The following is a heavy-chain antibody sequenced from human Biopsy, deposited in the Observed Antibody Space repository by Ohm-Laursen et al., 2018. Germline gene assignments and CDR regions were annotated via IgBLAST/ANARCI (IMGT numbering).Heavy chain of an antibody. D-gene: IGHD3-16*02. CDR1: GFTFSDYY. Sequence: SLRLSCAASGFTFSDYYMSWIRQAPGKGLEWLSYVSGSGTTIFYADSVKGRFTVSRDNAKNSPYLQMNSLTVEDTAVYYCARDGVGSYHDYWGQGTLVTVSS. V-gene: IGHV3-11*01. CDR2: VSGSGTTI. J-gene: IGHJ4*02. CDR3: ARDGVGSYHDY.